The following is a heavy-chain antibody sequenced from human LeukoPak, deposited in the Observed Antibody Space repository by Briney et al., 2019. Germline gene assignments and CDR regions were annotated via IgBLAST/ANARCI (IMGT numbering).Heavy chain of an antibody. CDR3: ARDPAIGYFDY. J-gene: IGHJ4*02. CDR2: ISAYNGNT. Sequence: GASVKVSCKASGYTFTGYYMHWVRQAPGQGLEWMGWISAYNGNTNYAQKLQGRVTMTTDTSTSTAYMELRSLRSDDTAVYYCARDPAIGYFDYWGQGTLVTVSS. V-gene: IGHV1-18*04. CDR1: GYTFTGYY.